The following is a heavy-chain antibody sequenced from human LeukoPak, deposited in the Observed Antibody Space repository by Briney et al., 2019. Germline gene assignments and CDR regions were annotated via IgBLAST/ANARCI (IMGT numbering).Heavy chain of an antibody. D-gene: IGHD2-15*01. J-gene: IGHJ5*02. CDR1: GYTFTSYG. V-gene: IGHV1-18*01. CDR2: ISAYNGNT. CDR3: ARDRCSGGSCYFWFDP. Sequence: GASVKVPCKASGYTFTSYGISWVRQAPGQGPEWMGWISAYNGNTNYAQKLQGRVTMTTDTSTSTAYMELRSLRSDDTAVYYCARDRCSGGSCYFWFDPWGQGILVTVSS.